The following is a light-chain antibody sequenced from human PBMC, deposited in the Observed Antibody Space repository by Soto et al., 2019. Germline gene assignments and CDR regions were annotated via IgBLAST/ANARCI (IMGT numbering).Light chain of an antibody. CDR2: DVS. Sequence: QSALTQPGSVSGSPGQSVTISCTGASSDVGSCNCVSWYQQHPGKAPKLMIYDVSKRPSGVSDRFSGSKAGNTASLTISGRLDEDEADYYCSSFTASSTWVFGGGTKLTVL. CDR1: SSDVGSCNC. V-gene: IGLV2-14*03. J-gene: IGLJ3*02. CDR3: SSFTASSTWV.